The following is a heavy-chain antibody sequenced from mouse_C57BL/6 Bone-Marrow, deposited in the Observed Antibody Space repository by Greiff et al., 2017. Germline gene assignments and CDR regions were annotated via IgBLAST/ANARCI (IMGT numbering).Heavy chain of an antibody. CDR2: IDPSESYT. CDR3: AKGDYDGSWFAY. V-gene: IGHV1-69*01. CDR1: GYTFTSYW. Sequence: QVQLQQPGAELVMPGASVKLSCKASGYTFTSYWMHWVKQRPGQGLEWIGEIDPSESYTNYNQKFKGKSTLTVDKSSSTAYMQLSSLTSEDSAVYYCAKGDYDGSWFAYWGQGTLVTVSA. D-gene: IGHD2-4*01. J-gene: IGHJ3*01.